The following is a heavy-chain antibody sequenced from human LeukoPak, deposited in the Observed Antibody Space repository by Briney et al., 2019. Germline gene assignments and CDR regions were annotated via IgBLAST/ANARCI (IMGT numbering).Heavy chain of an antibody. J-gene: IGHJ4*02. D-gene: IGHD3-22*01. Sequence: SETLSLTCAVYGGSFSGYYWSWIRQPPGKGLEWIGEIYHSGSTNYNPSLKSRVTISVDTSKNQFSLKLSSVTAADTAVYYCARGRLYYYDSSGYYVKSRALYYFDYWGQGTLVTVSS. V-gene: IGHV4-34*01. CDR1: GGSFSGYY. CDR3: ARGRLYYYDSSGYYVKSRALYYFDY. CDR2: IYHSGST.